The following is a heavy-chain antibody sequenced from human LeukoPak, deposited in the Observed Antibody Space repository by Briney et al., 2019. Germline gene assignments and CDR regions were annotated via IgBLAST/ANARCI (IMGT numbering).Heavy chain of an antibody. CDR3: ALRVPRATVFRSEAFQH. D-gene: IGHD3-3*01. CDR1: GGSIRSYY. Sequence: SETLSLTCTVSGGSIRSYYWSWIRQPPGEGLEWIGRLFHSGSTYYHPSLKSRVTISLDRSKNQFSLNLASVTAADTAIYYCALRVPRATVFRSEAFQHWGQGKLVTVSS. CDR2: LFHSGST. J-gene: IGHJ1*01. V-gene: IGHV4-59*03.